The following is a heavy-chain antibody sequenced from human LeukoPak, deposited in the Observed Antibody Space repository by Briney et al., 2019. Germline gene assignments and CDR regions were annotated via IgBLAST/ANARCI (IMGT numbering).Heavy chain of an antibody. CDR3: ARAYCVGDCTVLHIYFDN. CDR1: GFTVSSNY. J-gene: IGHJ4*02. D-gene: IGHD2-21*02. CDR2: IYSGGST. Sequence: GGSLRLSCAASGFTVSSNYMSWVRQAPGKGLEWVSVIYSGGSTYYADSVKGRFTISRDNAKNSLYLQMNSLRAEDTAVYCCARAYCVGDCTVLHIYFDNWGQGTLVTVSS. V-gene: IGHV3-53*01.